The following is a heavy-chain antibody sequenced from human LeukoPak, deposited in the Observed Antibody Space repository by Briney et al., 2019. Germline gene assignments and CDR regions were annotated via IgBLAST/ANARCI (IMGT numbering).Heavy chain of an antibody. CDR3: ARDVPAANGESKGIFVY. D-gene: IGHD2-2*01. V-gene: IGHV1-69*04. CDR2: IIPILGIA. CDR1: GGTFSSYA. Sequence: SVKVSCKASGGTFSSYAISWVRQAPGQGLEWMGRIIPILGIANYAQKFQGRVTITADKSTSTAYMELSSLRSEDTAVYYCARDVPAANGESKGIFVYWGQGTLVTVSS. J-gene: IGHJ4*02.